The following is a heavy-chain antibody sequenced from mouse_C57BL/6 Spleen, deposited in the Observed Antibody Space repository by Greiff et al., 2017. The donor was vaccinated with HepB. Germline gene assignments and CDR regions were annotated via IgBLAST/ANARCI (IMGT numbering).Heavy chain of an antibody. CDR2: IDPSDSYT. Sequence: QVQLQQPGAELVMPGASVKLSCKASGYTFTSYWMHWVKQRPGQGLEWIGEIDPSDSYTNYNQKFKGKSTLTVDKSSSTAYMQLSSLTSEDSAVYYCARWETRDYWGQGTTLTVSS. CDR3: ARWETRDY. D-gene: IGHD4-1*01. V-gene: IGHV1-69*01. CDR1: GYTFTSYW. J-gene: IGHJ2*01.